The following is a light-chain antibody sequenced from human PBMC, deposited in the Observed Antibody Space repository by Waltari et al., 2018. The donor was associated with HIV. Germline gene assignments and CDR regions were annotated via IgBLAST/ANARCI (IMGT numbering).Light chain of an antibody. Sequence: QSVLTQPPSVSGAPGQRVTFSCTGSSSNIGAGYDVHWYQRLPGTAPKRLICGNNYRPSGGPDRVSGSKSCTSASLAITGLQAEDEADYYCRSYDSSLSGSWVFGGGTKLTVL. CDR2: GNN. CDR3: RSYDSSLSGSWV. V-gene: IGLV1-40*01. CDR1: SSNIGAGYD. J-gene: IGLJ3*02.